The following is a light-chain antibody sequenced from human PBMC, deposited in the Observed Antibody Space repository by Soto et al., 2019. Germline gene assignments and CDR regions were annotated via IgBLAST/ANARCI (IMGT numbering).Light chain of an antibody. V-gene: IGLV2-14*01. CDR3: SSYTSSTTLSI. CDR1: SSDVGGYNY. CDR2: EVS. Sequence: QSVLTQPASVSGSPGQSITISCTGTSSDVGGYNYVSWYQQQSGKAPKLMIHEVSNRPSGVSSRFSGSKSGNTASLTISGLQAEDEADYYCSSYTSSTTLSIFGGGTKLTVL. J-gene: IGLJ2*01.